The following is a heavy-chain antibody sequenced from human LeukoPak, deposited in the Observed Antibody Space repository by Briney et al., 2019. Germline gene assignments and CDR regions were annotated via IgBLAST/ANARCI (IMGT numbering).Heavy chain of an antibody. Sequence: SQTLSLTCAVSGGSISSGGYSWSWIRQPPGKGLEWIGYIYHSGSTYYNPSLKSRVTISVDRSKNQFSLELSSVTAADTAVYYCARTSIAARRANAFDIWGQGTTVTVSS. D-gene: IGHD6-6*01. J-gene: IGHJ3*02. CDR3: ARTSIAARRANAFDI. V-gene: IGHV4-30-2*01. CDR1: GGSISSGGYS. CDR2: IYHSGST.